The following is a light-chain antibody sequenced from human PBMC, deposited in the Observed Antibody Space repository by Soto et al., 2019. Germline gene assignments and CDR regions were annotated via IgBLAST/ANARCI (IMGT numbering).Light chain of an antibody. V-gene: IGKV3-11*01. Sequence: EIVLTQSPATLSLSPGERATLSCRASQSVSSYLAWYQQKPGQAPRLLIYDSSNRAAGIPARFSGSGSGTDFTLTIRSLEPEDFAVYYCQQRSNWHRTFGQGTKVEIK. CDR1: QSVSSY. CDR3: QQRSNWHRT. CDR2: DSS. J-gene: IGKJ1*01.